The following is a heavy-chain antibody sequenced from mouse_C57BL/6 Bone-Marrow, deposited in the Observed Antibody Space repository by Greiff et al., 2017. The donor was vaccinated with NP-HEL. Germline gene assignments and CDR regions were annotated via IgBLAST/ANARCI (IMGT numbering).Heavy chain of an antibody. CDR1: GYTFTEYT. Sequence: VKLVESGAELVKPGASVKLSCKASGYTFTEYTIHWVKQRSGQGLEWIGWFYPGSGSIKYNEKFKDKATLTADKSSSTVYMELSRLTSEDSAVYFCARHEEGAYYYGSIWFAYWGQGTLVTVSA. CDR2: FYPGSGSI. CDR3: ARHEEGAYYYGSIWFAY. D-gene: IGHD1-1*01. V-gene: IGHV1-62-2*01. J-gene: IGHJ3*01.